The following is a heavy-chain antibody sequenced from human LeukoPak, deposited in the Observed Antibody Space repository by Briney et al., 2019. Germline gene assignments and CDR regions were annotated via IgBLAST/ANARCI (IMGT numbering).Heavy chain of an antibody. CDR3: ARDFDMGITPGDDFDF. J-gene: IGHJ4*02. CDR1: GFSFSKYW. D-gene: IGHD3-9*01. Sequence: GGSLRLSCAASGFSFSKYWMHWVRQTPGEGLVWVARIKEDGTYTSYADSVKGRFTISRDNARNTVFLQMNSLRAEDTAVYYCARDFDMGITPGDDFDFWGQGTLVTISS. V-gene: IGHV3-74*01. CDR2: IKEDGTYT.